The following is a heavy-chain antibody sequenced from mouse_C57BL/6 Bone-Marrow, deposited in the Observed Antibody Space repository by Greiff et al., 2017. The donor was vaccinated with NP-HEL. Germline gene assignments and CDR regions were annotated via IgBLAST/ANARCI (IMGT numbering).Heavy chain of an antibody. Sequence: VQLQESGPGLVQPSQSLSITCTVSGFSLTSYGVHWVRQPPGKGLEWLGVIWSGGSTDYNAAFISRLSISKDNSKSQVFFKMNSLQADDTAIYYCAKKGVYGSSPYWYFDVWGTGTTVTVSS. CDR3: AKKGVYGSSPYWYFDV. J-gene: IGHJ1*03. CDR1: GFSLTSYG. CDR2: IWSGGST. V-gene: IGHV2-4*01. D-gene: IGHD1-1*01.